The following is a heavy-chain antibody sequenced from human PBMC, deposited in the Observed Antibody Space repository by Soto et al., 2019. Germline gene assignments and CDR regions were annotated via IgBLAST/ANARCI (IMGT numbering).Heavy chain of an antibody. CDR3: ARDLILGTYFYERYFDY. V-gene: IGHV4-59*01. D-gene: IGHD3-22*01. J-gene: IGHJ4*02. CDR2: MYNTGST. CDR1: GGSISSYY. Sequence: PSETLSLTCTVSGGSISSYYWSWIRQPPGKGLEWIGYMYNTGSTIYNPSLKSRVTISVDTSKNQFSLKLNSVTPADTAVYYCARDLILGTYFYERYFDYWGQGTLVTVSS.